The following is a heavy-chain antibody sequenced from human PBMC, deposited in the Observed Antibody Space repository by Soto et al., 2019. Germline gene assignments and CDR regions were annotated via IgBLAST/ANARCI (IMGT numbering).Heavy chain of an antibody. Sequence: QLQLQESGPGLVKPSETLSLTCTVSGDSINTRSYYWGWIRQPPGKGPVWIGNIYFTGTTYYNPSLQSRVHISIDTSKHQFSRKMSSVTAADTAVYYCARRVDSSGTQYLASGDYWGREPWSPSPQ. J-gene: IGHJ4*02. CDR1: GDSINTRSYY. CDR3: ARRVDSSGTQYLASGDY. D-gene: IGHD3-10*01. V-gene: IGHV4-39*01. CDR2: IYFTGTT.